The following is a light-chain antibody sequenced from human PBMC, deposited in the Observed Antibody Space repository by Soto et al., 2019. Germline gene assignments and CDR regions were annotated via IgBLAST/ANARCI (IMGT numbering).Light chain of an antibody. CDR2: DAS. CDR3: QQFNNYIT. Sequence: DIHITQSPSALSASVGDRVTITCRASQTIVTWLAWYQQKPGKAPKLLIYDASSLESGVPSRFSGSGSGTDFTLTISSLQPEDFATYYCQQFNNYITFGQGTRLEI. V-gene: IGKV1-5*01. J-gene: IGKJ5*01. CDR1: QTIVTW.